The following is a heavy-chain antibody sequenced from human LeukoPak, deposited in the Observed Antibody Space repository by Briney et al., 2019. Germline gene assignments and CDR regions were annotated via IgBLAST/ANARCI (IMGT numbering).Heavy chain of an antibody. J-gene: IGHJ5*02. D-gene: IGHD2-15*01. V-gene: IGHV4-59*01. Sequence: SETLSLTCTVSGGSISSYYWSWIRQPPGKGLEGIGYIYYSGSTNYNPSLKSRVTISVDTSKNQFSLKLSSVTAADTAVYYCARAVVVVAATWFDPWGQGNLVTVSS. CDR2: IYYSGST. CDR1: GGSISSYY. CDR3: ARAVVVVAATWFDP.